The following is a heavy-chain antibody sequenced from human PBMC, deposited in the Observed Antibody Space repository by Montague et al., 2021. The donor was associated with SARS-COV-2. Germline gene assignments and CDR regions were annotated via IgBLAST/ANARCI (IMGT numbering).Heavy chain of an antibody. Sequence: SETLSLTCAVYDGSFSDYSWTWIRQPPGKGLEWIGEINHRGSTNYNPSLKSRVTISVDTSKNQFSLKMTSVTAADTAVYYCARGRQHINMVVVVVTGGEYYFDFWAREPWSPSPQ. V-gene: IGHV4-34*01. CDR2: INHRGST. D-gene: IGHD3-22*01. J-gene: IGHJ4*02. CDR3: ARGRQHINMVVVVVTGGEYYFDF. CDR1: DGSFSDYS.